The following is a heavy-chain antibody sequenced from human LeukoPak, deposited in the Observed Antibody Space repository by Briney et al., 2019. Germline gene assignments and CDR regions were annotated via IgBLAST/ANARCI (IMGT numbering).Heavy chain of an antibody. CDR3: ARVGGSYYHLAPPDY. V-gene: IGHV3-30*04. J-gene: IGHJ4*02. CDR1: GFTFSSYA. D-gene: IGHD1-26*01. Sequence: PGGSLRLSCAASGFTFSSYAMHWVRQAPGKGLEWVAVISYDGSNKYYADSVKGRFTISRDNSKNTLYLQMNSLRAEDTAVYYCARVGGSYYHLAPPDYWGQGTLVTVSS. CDR2: ISYDGSNK.